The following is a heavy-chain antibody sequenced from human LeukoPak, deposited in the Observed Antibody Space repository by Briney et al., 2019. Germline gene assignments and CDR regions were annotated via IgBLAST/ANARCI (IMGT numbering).Heavy chain of an antibody. Sequence: SETLSLTCTVSGGSISSSSYYWGWIRQPPGKGLEWIGSIYYSGSTYYNPSLKSRVTISVDTSKNQFSLKLSSVTAADTAVYYCAIVVVPAAPEDQYYYHGMDVWGQGTTVTVSS. V-gene: IGHV4-39*01. CDR2: IYYSGST. CDR3: AIVVVPAAPEDQYYYHGMDV. J-gene: IGHJ6*02. D-gene: IGHD2-2*01. CDR1: GGSISSSSYY.